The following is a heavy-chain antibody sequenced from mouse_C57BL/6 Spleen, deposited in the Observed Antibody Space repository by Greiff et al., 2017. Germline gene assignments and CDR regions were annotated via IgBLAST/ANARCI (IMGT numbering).Heavy chain of an antibody. CDR1: GYTFTDYY. D-gene: IGHD1-1*01. V-gene: IGHV1-26*01. CDR2: INPNNGGT. J-gene: IGHJ1*03. CDR3: ARPCNTTVEAPYWYFGG. Sequence: EVQLQQSGPELVKPGASVKISCKASGYTFTDYYMNWVKQSHGQSLEWIGDINPNNGGTSYNQKFKGKATLTVDTSSSTAYMELRSLTSEDSAVYYCARPCNTTVEAPYWYFGGWGTGATVT.